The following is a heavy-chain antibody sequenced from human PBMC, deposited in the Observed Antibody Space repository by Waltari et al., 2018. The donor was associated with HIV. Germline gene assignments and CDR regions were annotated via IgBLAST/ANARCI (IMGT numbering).Heavy chain of an antibody. D-gene: IGHD3-22*01. J-gene: IGHJ3*02. CDR2: IIPIFGTS. CDR1: GGTFSSYA. Sequence: QVQLVQSGAEVKKPGSSVKVSCKASGGTFSSYAISWVRQAPGQGLEWMGGIIPIFGTSNYAQKFQGRVTITADESTSTAYMELSSLRSEDTAVYYCARARETYYYDSSVAFDIWGQGTMVTVSS. CDR3: ARARETYYYDSSVAFDI. V-gene: IGHV1-69*01.